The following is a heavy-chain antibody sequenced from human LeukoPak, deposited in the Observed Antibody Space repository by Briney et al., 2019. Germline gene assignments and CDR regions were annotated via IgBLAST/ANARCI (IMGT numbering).Heavy chain of an antibody. J-gene: IGHJ6*02. Sequence: SETLSLTCTVSGGSISSYYWSWIRQPAGKGLEWIGRIYISGSTSYNPSLKSRVTMSVDTSKNQFSLKLSSVTAADTAVYYCARFQRRYYYYYGMDVWGQGATVTVSS. CDR3: ARFQRRYYYYYGMDV. D-gene: IGHD2-2*01. V-gene: IGHV4-4*07. CDR1: GGSISSYY. CDR2: IYISGST.